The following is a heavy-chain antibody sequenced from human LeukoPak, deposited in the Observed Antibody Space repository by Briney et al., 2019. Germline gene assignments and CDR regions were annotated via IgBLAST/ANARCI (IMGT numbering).Heavy chain of an antibody. CDR2: IYPGDSDT. CDR1: GYSFTSYW. J-gene: IGHJ5*02. CDR3: ARQSRADWFDP. D-gene: IGHD5-24*01. Sequence: GESLQISWKCSGYSFTSYWIGWVRQLPGKGLEWMGIIYPGDSDTRYSPSFQGQVTISADKSISTAYLQWSSLKASDTAMYHCARQSRADWFDPWGQGTLVTVSS. V-gene: IGHV5-51*01.